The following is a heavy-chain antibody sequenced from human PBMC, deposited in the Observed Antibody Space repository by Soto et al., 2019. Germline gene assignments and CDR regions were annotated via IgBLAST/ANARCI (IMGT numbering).Heavy chain of an antibody. D-gene: IGHD3-3*01. CDR1: GGSISSSNW. J-gene: IGHJ3*02. Sequence: SENLALTCAVSGGSISSSNWWSWVRQPPGKGLEWIGEIYHSGSTNYNPSLKSRVTISVDKSKNQFSLKLSSVTAADTDVYYRARFLRSVLEAVDIWGQGTMVT. V-gene: IGHV4-4*02. CDR3: ARFLRSVLEAVDI. CDR2: IYHSGST.